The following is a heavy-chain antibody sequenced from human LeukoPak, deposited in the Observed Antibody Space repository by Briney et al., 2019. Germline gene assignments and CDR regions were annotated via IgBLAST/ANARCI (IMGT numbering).Heavy chain of an antibody. J-gene: IGHJ4*02. V-gene: IGHV4-38-2*01. CDR3: ATLLSDYGAHYFDS. Sequence: PSETLSLTCAVSDSSISSGYFWGWIRQPPGKGLEWIGTLYHSGSTYYNPSLKSRVAISLDTSKTQLSLKLSSVTAADTALYYCATLLSDYGAHYFDSWGQGVLVTVSS. CDR2: LYHSGST. CDR1: DSSISSGYF. D-gene: IGHD4-17*01.